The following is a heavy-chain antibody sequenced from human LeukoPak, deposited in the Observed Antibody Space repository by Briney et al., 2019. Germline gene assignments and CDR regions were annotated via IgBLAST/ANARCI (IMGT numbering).Heavy chain of an antibody. Sequence: ASVKVSCKTSGYTFTDFYMHWVRQAPGQGLEWMGRINPNSGGTNYAQKFQGRVTMTRDTSINTAYMELSRLTSDDTAVYYCARDSYSSSWYQSGYYYYYYMDVWGKGTTVTVSS. CDR1: GYTFTDFY. D-gene: IGHD6-13*01. CDR2: INPNSGGT. CDR3: ARDSYSSSWYQSGYYYYYYMDV. V-gene: IGHV1-2*06. J-gene: IGHJ6*03.